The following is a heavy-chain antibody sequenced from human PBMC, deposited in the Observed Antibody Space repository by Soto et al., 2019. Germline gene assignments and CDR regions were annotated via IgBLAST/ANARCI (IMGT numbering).Heavy chain of an antibody. Sequence: EVQLVESGGVVVQPGGSLRLSCAASGFTFDDYTMHWVRQAPGKGLEWVSLISWDGGSTYYADSVKGRFTISRDNSKNSLYLQMNSLRTEDTALYYCAKGVYSSGWYYFDYWGQGTLVTVSS. J-gene: IGHJ4*02. V-gene: IGHV3-43*01. CDR2: ISWDGGST. CDR3: AKGVYSSGWYYFDY. CDR1: GFTFDDYT. D-gene: IGHD6-19*01.